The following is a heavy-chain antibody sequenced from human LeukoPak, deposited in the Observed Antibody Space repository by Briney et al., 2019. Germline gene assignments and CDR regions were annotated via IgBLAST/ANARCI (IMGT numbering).Heavy chain of an antibody. CDR3: ARDLTSSSWEGDWFDP. J-gene: IGHJ5*02. D-gene: IGHD6-13*01. V-gene: IGHV1-2*02. CDR2: INPNSGGT. Sequence: GASVKVSCKASGYTFTGYYMHWVRQAPGQGLEWMGWINPNSGGTNYAQKFQGRVTMTRDTSISTAYMELSRLRSDDTAVYYCARDLTSSSWEGDWFDPWGQGTLVTVSS. CDR1: GYTFTGYY.